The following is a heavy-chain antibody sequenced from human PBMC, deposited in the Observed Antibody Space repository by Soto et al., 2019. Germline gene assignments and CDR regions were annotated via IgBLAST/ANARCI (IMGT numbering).Heavy chain of an antibody. Sequence: EVQLLASGGGLVQPGGSLRLSCAASGFTFSSYAMSWVRQAPGKGLEWVSAISGSGGSTYYADSVKGRFTISRDNSKNTLYLQMNSLRAEDTAVYYCARVHLGELSPRHAFDIWGQGTMVTVSS. CDR3: ARVHLGELSPRHAFDI. V-gene: IGHV3-23*01. CDR2: ISGSGGST. D-gene: IGHD3-16*02. CDR1: GFTFSSYA. J-gene: IGHJ3*02.